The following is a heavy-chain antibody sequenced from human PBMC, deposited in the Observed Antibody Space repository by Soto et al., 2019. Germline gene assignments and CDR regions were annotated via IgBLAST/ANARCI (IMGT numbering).Heavy chain of an antibody. D-gene: IGHD3-10*01. CDR3: AREVQVHTPAFVY. J-gene: IGHJ4*02. V-gene: IGHV1-69*19. Sequence: QVQLVQSGTEMTKPGSTVKVSCQSSGGTFNTYAMNWVRQAPGQGPEWMGDISPMFGAANYAPKFQGRVTITADGSTGTSYMQLSSLTSEDTALYFCAREVQVHTPAFVYWGQGTLVTVSS. CDR2: ISPMFGAA. CDR1: GGTFNTYA.